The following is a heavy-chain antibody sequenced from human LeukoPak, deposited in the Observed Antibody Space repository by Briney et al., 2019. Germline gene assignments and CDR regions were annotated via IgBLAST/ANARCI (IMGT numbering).Heavy chain of an antibody. J-gene: IGHJ4*02. CDR2: ISGSGGGT. V-gene: IGHV3-23*01. CDR1: GFTFSSYA. Sequence: GGPLRLSCAASGFTFSSYAMSWVRQAPGKGLEWVSTISGSGGGTYYADSVKGRFTISRDNSKNTLYLQMNSLRAEDTAVYYCAKSIRGDVGYQWGQGTLVTVSS. D-gene: IGHD2-2*01. CDR3: AKSIRGDVGYQ.